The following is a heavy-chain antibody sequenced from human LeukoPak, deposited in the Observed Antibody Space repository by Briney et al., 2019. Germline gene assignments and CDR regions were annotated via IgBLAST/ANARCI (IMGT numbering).Heavy chain of an antibody. V-gene: IGHV4-59*08. Sequence: SETLSLTCTVSGGSISSYYWSWIRQPPGKGLEWIGYIYYSGSTNYNPSLKSRVTISVDTSKNQFSLKLSSVTAADTAVYYCARLSRGGNWFDPWGQGTLVTVSS. CDR2: IYYSGST. CDR1: GGSISSYY. J-gene: IGHJ5*02. D-gene: IGHD6-13*01. CDR3: ARLSRGGNWFDP.